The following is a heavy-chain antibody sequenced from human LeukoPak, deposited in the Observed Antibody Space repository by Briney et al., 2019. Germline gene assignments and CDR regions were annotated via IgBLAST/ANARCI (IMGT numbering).Heavy chain of an antibody. J-gene: IGHJ1*01. CDR1: GFTFSSYS. V-gene: IGHV3-21*04. CDR3: AKVWGYYDSSGPPYFQH. Sequence: PGGSLRLSCAASGFTFSSYSMNWVRQAPGKGLEWVSSISSSSSYIYYADSVKGRFTISRDNAKNSLYLQMNSLRAEDTAVYYCAKVWGYYDSSGPPYFQHWGQGTLVTVSS. D-gene: IGHD3-22*01. CDR2: ISSSSSYI.